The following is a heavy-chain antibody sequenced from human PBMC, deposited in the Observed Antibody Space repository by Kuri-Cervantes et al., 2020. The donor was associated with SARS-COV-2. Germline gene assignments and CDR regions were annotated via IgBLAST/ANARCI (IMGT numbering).Heavy chain of an antibody. D-gene: IGHD1-14*01. CDR3: ARDHRGKNWNHRTFWYFDL. Sequence: GSLRLSCTVSGGSISSSSYYRGWIRQPPGKGLEWIGSIYYSGSTYYNPSLKSRVTISVDTSKNQFSLKLSSVTAADTAVYYCARDHRGKNWNHRTFWYFDLWGRGTLVTVSS. CDR2: IYYSGST. V-gene: IGHV4-39*07. CDR1: GGSISSSSYY. J-gene: IGHJ2*01.